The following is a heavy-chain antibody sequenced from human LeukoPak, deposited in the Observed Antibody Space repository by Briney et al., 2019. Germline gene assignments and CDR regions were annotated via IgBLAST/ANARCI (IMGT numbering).Heavy chain of an antibody. CDR2: INPNSGGT. CDR1: GYTFASYG. CDR3: ARWAGRYCSSTSCYGGFDP. J-gene: IGHJ5*02. V-gene: IGHV1-2*02. D-gene: IGHD2-2*01. Sequence: VSVKVSCKASGYTFASYGISWVRQAPGQGLEWMGWINPNSGGTNYAQKFQGRVTMTRDTSISTAYMELSRLRSDDTAVYYCARWAGRYCSSTSCYGGFDPWGQGTLVTVSS.